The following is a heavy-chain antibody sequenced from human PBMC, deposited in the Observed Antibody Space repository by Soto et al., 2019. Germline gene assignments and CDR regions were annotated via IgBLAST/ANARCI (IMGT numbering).Heavy chain of an antibody. Sequence: DVQLLESGGGLVQPGGSLRLSCAASGFTFSSYAMAWVRQAPGKGLEWVSVISGGGGTTYYAESVKGQFTISRDNSQNMLNLQMDSLRAEDTAVYHCAKTLVTMVRGKYYYMDVWGKGTTVSVS. CDR3: AKTLVTMVRGKYYYMDV. CDR1: GFTFSSYA. CDR2: ISGGGGTT. J-gene: IGHJ6*03. D-gene: IGHD3-10*01. V-gene: IGHV3-23*01.